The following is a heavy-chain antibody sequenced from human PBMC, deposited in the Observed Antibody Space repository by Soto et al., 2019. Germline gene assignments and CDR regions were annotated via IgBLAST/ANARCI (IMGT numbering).Heavy chain of an antibody. Sequence: QVQLVESGGGVVQPGRSLRLSCAASGFTFSSYGMHWVRQAPGKGLEWVAVISYDGSNKYYADSVKGRFTISRDNSKNTLYLQMNSLRAEDTAVYYCAKASSMVRATRYYGMDVWGQGTTVTVSS. CDR1: GFTFSSYG. CDR2: ISYDGSNK. D-gene: IGHD3-10*01. V-gene: IGHV3-30*18. CDR3: AKASSMVRATRYYGMDV. J-gene: IGHJ6*02.